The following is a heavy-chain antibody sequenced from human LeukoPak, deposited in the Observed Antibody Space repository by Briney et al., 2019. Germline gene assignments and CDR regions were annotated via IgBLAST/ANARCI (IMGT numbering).Heavy chain of an antibody. V-gene: IGHV4-59*08. CDR3: ASGKAYCSSTSCYLDAFDI. Sequence: SENLSLTCTVSGGSISSYYWSWIRQPPGKGLEWIGYIYYSGSTNYNPCLKSRVTISVDTSKNQFSLKLSSVTAADTAVYYCASGKAYCSSTSCYLDAFDIWGQGTMVTVSS. D-gene: IGHD2-2*01. CDR1: GGSISSYY. J-gene: IGHJ3*02. CDR2: IYYSGST.